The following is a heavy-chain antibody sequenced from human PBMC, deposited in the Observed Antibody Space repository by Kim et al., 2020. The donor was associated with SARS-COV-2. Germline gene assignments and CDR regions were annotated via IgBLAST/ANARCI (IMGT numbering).Heavy chain of an antibody. J-gene: IGHJ4*02. Sequence: TCDNPSRKCRVTIAVDTSKNQFSLKLSSVTAADTAVYYCARDHYGGNFDYWGQGTLVTVSS. CDR2: T. CDR3: ARDHYGGNFDY. V-gene: IGHV4-31*02. D-gene: IGHD4-17*01.